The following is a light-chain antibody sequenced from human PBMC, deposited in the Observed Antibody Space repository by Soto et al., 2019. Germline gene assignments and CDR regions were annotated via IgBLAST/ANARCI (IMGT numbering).Light chain of an antibody. CDR3: SSHTISNTRV. Sequence: QSALTQPASVSGSPGQSITISCTGTSSDIGRFNYVSWYQQHPGKVPKLMIYEVSKRPSAVSNRFSGSKSGNTASLTISGLHAEDEADYHCSSHTISNTRVFGGGTKLTVL. CDR2: EVS. CDR1: SSDIGRFNY. J-gene: IGLJ3*02. V-gene: IGLV2-14*01.